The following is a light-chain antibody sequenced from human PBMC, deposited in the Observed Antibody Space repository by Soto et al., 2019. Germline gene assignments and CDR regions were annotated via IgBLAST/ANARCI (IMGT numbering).Light chain of an antibody. J-gene: IGKJ1*01. CDR1: QSVSSY. CDR3: QQRSNWPLWT. Sequence: EIVLTQSPATLSLSPGERATLSCRASQSVSSYLAWYQQKPGQAPRLLIYDASNRATGIPVRFSGSGSGTDFTLTISSLEPEDFAVYYWQQRSNWPLWTFGQGTKVEIK. CDR2: DAS. V-gene: IGKV3-11*01.